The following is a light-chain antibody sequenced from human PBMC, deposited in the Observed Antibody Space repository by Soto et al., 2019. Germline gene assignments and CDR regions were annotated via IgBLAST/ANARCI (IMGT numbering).Light chain of an antibody. CDR2: KVS. J-gene: IGKJ1*01. V-gene: IGKV2-30*01. CDR3: IHATPWSPWT. Sequence: EVVLTQAPLSLPFTLGHAASISCRSSQSLVYNDGNTYLYWFQQRPGQSPRRLIYKVSNRDSVIPTRLRSSGSYTNFTLKISRVEAEDAVIYYCIHATPWSPWTFGQGTQLDIK. CDR1: QSLVYNDGNTY.